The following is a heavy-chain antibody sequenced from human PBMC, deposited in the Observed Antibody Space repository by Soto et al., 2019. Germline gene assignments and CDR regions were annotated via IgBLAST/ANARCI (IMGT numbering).Heavy chain of an antibody. J-gene: IGHJ5*02. D-gene: IGHD2-15*01. Sequence: PSETLSLTCTVSGGSISSGGYYWSWIRQHPGKGLEWIGYIYYSGSTYYNPSLKSRVTISVDTSKNQFSLKLSSVTAADTAVYYCAREASFDQVALNWFDPWGQGTLVTVPQ. CDR3: AREASFDQVALNWFDP. CDR1: GGSISSGGYY. V-gene: IGHV4-31*03. CDR2: IYYSGST.